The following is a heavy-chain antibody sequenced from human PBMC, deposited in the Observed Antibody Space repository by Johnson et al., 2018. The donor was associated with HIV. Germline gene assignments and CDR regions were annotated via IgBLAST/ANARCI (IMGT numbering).Heavy chain of an antibody. V-gene: IGHV3-30*02. CDR2: IRYDGNSK. CDR1: GFTFNTYG. Sequence: QVQLVESGGGVVQPGGSPRLSCAASGFTFNTYGMDWVRQAPGKGLEWVAFIRYDGNSKYYTDSVKGRFTVSRDNSKNTLYLQMKSLRPEDTAVYYCAKESKWESRTPHAFDMWGQGTMVTVSS. D-gene: IGHD1-26*01. CDR3: AKESKWESRTPHAFDM. J-gene: IGHJ3*02.